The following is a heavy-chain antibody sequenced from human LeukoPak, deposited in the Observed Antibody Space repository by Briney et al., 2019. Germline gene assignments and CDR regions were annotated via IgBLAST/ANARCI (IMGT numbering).Heavy chain of an antibody. D-gene: IGHD3-22*01. V-gene: IGHV3-20*04. J-gene: IGHJ4*02. Sequence: GGSLRLSCAASGVTFVGYGMSWVRQAPGKGLEWVSCINWSGGSTGYADSVKGRFTISRDNAKNSLYLQMNSLRAEDTALYYCARVVGYYYDSSGYYGPYYFDYWGQGTLVTVSS. CDR2: INWSGGST. CDR1: GVTFVGYG. CDR3: ARVVGYYYDSSGYYGPYYFDY.